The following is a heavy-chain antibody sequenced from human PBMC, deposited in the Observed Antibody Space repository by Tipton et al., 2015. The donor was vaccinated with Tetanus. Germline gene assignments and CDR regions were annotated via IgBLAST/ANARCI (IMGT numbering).Heavy chain of an antibody. CDR2: IYTSGST. V-gene: IGHV4-4*07. CDR1: GGSISSYY. Sequence: LRLSCTVSGGSISSYYWSWIRQPAGKGLEWIGRIYTSGSTNYNPPLKSRVTMSADTSTNQLSLKLSSVTAADTAVYYCARDQKDAFDIWGQGTMVTVSS. J-gene: IGHJ3*02. CDR3: ARDQKDAFDI.